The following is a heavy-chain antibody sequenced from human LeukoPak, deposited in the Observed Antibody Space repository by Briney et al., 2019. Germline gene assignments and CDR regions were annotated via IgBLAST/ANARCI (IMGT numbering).Heavy chain of an antibody. V-gene: IGHV4-59*08. Sequence: KPSETLSITCTVSGGSISSYYWSWIRQPPGKGLEWIGYVYYSGSTNYNPSLKSRVTTSVDTSKNQFSLNLSSVTAADTAVYYCARHAGVSSSSPYFDHWGQGILVTVSS. J-gene: IGHJ4*02. CDR3: ARHAGVSSSSPYFDH. D-gene: IGHD2-2*01. CDR2: VYYSGST. CDR1: GGSISSYY.